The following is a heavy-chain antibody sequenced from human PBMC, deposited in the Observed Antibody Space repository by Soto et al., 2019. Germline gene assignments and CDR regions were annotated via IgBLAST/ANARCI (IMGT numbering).Heavy chain of an antibody. Sequence: GGSLRLSCVVSGFTFSTYGMHWVRQAPGKGLEWMAIISYEGSSDYYADSVKGRFTISRDNFKNTLYLQMNSLRADDTAVYYCAKDAGSGWNWGVLGFELWGLGTLVTVPS. CDR3: AKDAGSGWNWGVLGFEL. CDR1: GFTFSTYG. D-gene: IGHD6-19*01. CDR2: ISYEGSSD. V-gene: IGHV3-30*18. J-gene: IGHJ4*02.